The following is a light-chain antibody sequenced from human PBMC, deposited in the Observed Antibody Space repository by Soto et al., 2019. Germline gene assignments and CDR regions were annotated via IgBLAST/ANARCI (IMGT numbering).Light chain of an antibody. V-gene: IGKV3-15*01. J-gene: IGKJ2*01. CDR3: QQYNNWRRT. CDR1: QSVSSN. Sequence: EIVMTQSPATLSVSPGERATLSCRASQSVSSNLAWYQQKPGQAPRLLIYGASIRATGIPARFSGSGSGTEFTLTISSLQSDGFAVAYCQQYNNWRRTFGQGTKLGLK. CDR2: GAS.